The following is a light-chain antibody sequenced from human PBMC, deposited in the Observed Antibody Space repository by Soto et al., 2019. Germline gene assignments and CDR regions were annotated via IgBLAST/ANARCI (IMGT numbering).Light chain of an antibody. CDR2: DAS. V-gene: IGKV3-20*01. Sequence: ETVLTQSPGTLSLSPGERATLSCRASQTVRSNYLAWYRQTPGQAPRLLIYDASNRATGIADRFSGSGSGTDFTLIISRLEPEDFALYYCQQYAGSPWTFGQGTKVEIK. CDR3: QQYAGSPWT. CDR1: QTVRSNY. J-gene: IGKJ1*01.